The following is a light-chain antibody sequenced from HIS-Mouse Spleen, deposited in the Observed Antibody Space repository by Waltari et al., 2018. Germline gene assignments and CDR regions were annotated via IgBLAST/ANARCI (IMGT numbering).Light chain of an antibody. V-gene: IGLV2-23*03. Sequence: QYALTQPASVSGSPGQSITISCTGTGRPDGSSNLFYWYQQHPGKAPKLMIYEGSKRPSGVSNRFSGSKSGNTASLTISGLQAEDEADYYCCSYAGSSTFVVFGGGTKLTVL. CDR1: GRPDGSSNL. J-gene: IGLJ2*01. CDR3: CSYAGSSTFVV. CDR2: EGS.